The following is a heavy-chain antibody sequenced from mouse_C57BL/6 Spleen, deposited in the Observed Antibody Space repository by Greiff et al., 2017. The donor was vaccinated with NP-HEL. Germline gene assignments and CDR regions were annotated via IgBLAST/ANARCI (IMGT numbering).Heavy chain of an antibody. Sequence: QVQLQQPGAELVRPGSSVKLSCKASGYTFTSYWMHWVKQRPIQGLEWIGNIDPSDSETHYNQKFKDKDTLTVDKSSSTAYMQLSSLTSEDSAVYDCARRGYYDYDGIAYWGQGTLVTVSA. V-gene: IGHV1-52*01. D-gene: IGHD2-4*01. J-gene: IGHJ3*01. CDR3: ARRGYYDYDGIAY. CDR1: GYTFTSYW. CDR2: IDPSDSET.